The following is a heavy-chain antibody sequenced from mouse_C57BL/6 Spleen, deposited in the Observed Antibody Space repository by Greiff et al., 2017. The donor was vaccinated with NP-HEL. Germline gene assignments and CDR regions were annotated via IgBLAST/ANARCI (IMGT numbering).Heavy chain of an antibody. J-gene: IGHJ3*01. CDR2: IYPGDGDT. D-gene: IGHD2-2*01. Sequence: VQLQQSGAELVKPGASVKISCKASGYAFSSYWMNWVKQRPGKGLEWIGQIYPGDGDTNYNVKFKGKATLTADKSSSTAYMQLSSLTSEDSAVYFCARSVTMVTTGFAYWGQGTLVTVSA. CDR1: GYAFSSYW. V-gene: IGHV1-80*01. CDR3: ARSVTMVTTGFAY.